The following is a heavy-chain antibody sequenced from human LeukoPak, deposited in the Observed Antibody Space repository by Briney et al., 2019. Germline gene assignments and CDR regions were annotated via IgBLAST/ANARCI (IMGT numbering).Heavy chain of an antibody. D-gene: IGHD6-13*01. CDR3: AKDGYSSSYDNWFDP. V-gene: IGHV3-23*01. Sequence: GGSLRLSCAASGFTFSSYAMSWVRQAPGKGLEWVSAISGSGGSAYYADSLKGRFTISRDNSKNTLYLQMNSLRAEDTAVYYCAKDGYSSSYDNWFDPWGQGTLVTVSS. CDR1: GFTFSSYA. CDR2: ISGSGGSA. J-gene: IGHJ5*02.